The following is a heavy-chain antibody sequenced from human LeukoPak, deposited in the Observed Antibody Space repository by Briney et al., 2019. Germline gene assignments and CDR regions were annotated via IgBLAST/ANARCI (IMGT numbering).Heavy chain of an antibody. CDR1: GFSLTTNTLC. CDR2: IDWDDDK. D-gene: IGHD2-15*01. J-gene: IGHJ4*02. V-gene: IGHV2-70*11. Sequence: SGPTLVNPTQPLTLTCTFSGFSLTTNTLCVSWIRQPPVKALEWLARIDWDDDKYYSTSLKTRLTISKDTSSKQVVLTMTNMDPVDTATYYCARGVVLAGNHYFNYWGQGTLVTVSS. CDR3: ARGVVLAGNHYFNY.